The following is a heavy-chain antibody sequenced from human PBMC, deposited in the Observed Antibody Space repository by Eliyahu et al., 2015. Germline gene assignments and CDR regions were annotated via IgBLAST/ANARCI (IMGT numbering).Heavy chain of an antibody. Sequence: EVQLVESGGGLVQPGRSLXXSXXXSGXXFXDYAMHWVRQAPGKGLEWVSGISWNSGSIGYADSVKGRFTISRDNAKNSLYLQMNSLRAEDTALYYCAKDIWDIVVVPAADWGQGTLVTVSS. CDR1: GXXFXDYA. V-gene: IGHV3-9*01. CDR2: ISWNSGSI. D-gene: IGHD2-2*01. CDR3: AKDIWDIVVVPAAD. J-gene: IGHJ4*02.